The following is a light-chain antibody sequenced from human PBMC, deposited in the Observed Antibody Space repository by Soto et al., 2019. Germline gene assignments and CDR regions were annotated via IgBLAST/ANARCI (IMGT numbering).Light chain of an antibody. Sequence: RVMMQSPPTLSVYTWSRATPSCRASQSVSTNLAWYQQKPGQGPRLLIFGASTRAIGIPARFSGSGSGTDFTLTISSLQSEDFAVYYCQHYNELPLTFGGGAKVDI. J-gene: IGKJ4*01. CDR2: GAS. V-gene: IGKV3-15*01. CDR1: QSVSTN. CDR3: QHYNELPLT.